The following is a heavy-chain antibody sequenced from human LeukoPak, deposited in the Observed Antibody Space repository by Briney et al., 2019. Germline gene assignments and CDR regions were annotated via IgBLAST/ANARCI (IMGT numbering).Heavy chain of an antibody. CDR3: ARSYGGNLYYFDY. CDR2: INSDGSST. Sequence: GGSLRLSCAASGFTFSSYWMHWVRQAPGKGLVWVSRINSDGSSTSYADSVKGRFTISGDNAKNTLYLQMNSLRAEDTAVYYCARSYGGNLYYFDYWGQGTLVTVSS. V-gene: IGHV3-74*01. J-gene: IGHJ4*02. CDR1: GFTFSSYW. D-gene: IGHD4-23*01.